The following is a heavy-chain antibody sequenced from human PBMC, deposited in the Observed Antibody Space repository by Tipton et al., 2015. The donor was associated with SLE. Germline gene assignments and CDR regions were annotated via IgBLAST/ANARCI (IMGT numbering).Heavy chain of an antibody. D-gene: IGHD3-10*01. Sequence: TLSLTCAVYRGSFSGYYWSWIRRPPGKGLEWIGETTHSGKTNYNPSLKSRVTISADTSKNQFSLKLTSVTAADTAVYFCARVGDYYNSGSRVFDHWGQGILVTVSS. CDR2: TTHSGKT. CDR3: ARVGDYYNSGSRVFDH. CDR1: RGSFSGYY. V-gene: IGHV4-34*01. J-gene: IGHJ4*02.